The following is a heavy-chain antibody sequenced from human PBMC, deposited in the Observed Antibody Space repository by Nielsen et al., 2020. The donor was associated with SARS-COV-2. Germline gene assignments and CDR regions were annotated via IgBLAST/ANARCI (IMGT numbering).Heavy chain of an antibody. J-gene: IGHJ4*02. CDR3: ARLSNFWSGYNDY. Sequence: GGSLRLSCAASGFTFSSYGMHWVRQTPGKGLEWVAGIWYDGRNENYAESVKGRFTISRDNSKNTLFLQMDSLTADDTAVYYCARLSNFWSGYNDYWGQGTLVIVSS. CDR2: IWYDGRNE. CDR1: GFTFSSYG. V-gene: IGHV3-33*01. D-gene: IGHD3-3*01.